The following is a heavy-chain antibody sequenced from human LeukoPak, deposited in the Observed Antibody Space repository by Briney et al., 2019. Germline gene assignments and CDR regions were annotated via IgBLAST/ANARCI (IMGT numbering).Heavy chain of an antibody. Sequence: PGGSLRLSCAASGFTVSSNYMAWVRQAPGKGLEWVSVIYNGVNTNYADSVKGRFTISRDNFKNTLYLQMNSLRAEDTAVYYCAGGPRWLAFDYWGQGTLVTVSS. D-gene: IGHD6-19*01. CDR2: IYNGVNT. CDR3: AGGPRWLAFDY. CDR1: GFTVSSNY. J-gene: IGHJ4*02. V-gene: IGHV3-53*01.